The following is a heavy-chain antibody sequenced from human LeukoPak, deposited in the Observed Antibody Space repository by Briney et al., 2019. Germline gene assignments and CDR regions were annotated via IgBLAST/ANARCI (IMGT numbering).Heavy chain of an antibody. V-gene: IGHV3-23*01. CDR1: GFTFSSYA. Sequence: GGSLRLSYAASGFTFSSYAMSWVRQAPGKGLEWVSAISGSGGSTYYADSVKGRFTISRDNSKNTLYLQMNSLRAEDTAVYYCAKDQASMIVVVIAFDYWGQGTLVTVSS. D-gene: IGHD3-22*01. CDR3: AKDQASMIVVVIAFDY. CDR2: ISGSGGST. J-gene: IGHJ4*02.